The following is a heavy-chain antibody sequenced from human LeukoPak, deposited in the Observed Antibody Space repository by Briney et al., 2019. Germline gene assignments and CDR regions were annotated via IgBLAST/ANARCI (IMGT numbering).Heavy chain of an antibody. J-gene: IGHJ4*02. D-gene: IGHD2-2*01. CDR2: IYHSGST. CDR3: ARSPTKRVPEDY. CDR1: GYSISSNYY. V-gene: IGHV4-38-2*02. Sequence: PSETLSLTCTVSGYSISSNYYWGWIRQPPGKGLEWIGSIYHSGSTYYNPSLKSRVTISVDMSKNQFSLRLTSVTAADTAVYYCARSPTKRVPEDYWGQGTLVTVSS.